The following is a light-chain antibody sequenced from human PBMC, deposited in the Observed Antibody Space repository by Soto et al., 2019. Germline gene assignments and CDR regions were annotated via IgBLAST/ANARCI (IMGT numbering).Light chain of an antibody. V-gene: IGLV2-14*01. Sequence: QSALTQPASVSGSPGQSITISCTGTSSDVGGYNYVSWYQQYPGKAPKLIIYEVSNRPSGVSNRFSGSKSGNTASLTISGLQAEDEADYHCSSYTRSSTCVFGTGTKLTVL. CDR1: SSDVGGYNY. CDR2: EVS. CDR3: SSYTRSSTCV. J-gene: IGLJ1*01.